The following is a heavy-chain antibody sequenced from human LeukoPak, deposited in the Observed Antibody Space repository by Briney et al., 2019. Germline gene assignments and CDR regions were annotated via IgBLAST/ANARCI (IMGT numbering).Heavy chain of an antibody. D-gene: IGHD3-3*01. V-gene: IGHV4-59*01. J-gene: IGHJ5*02. CDR2: IYYSGST. CDR1: GGSISSYY. Sequence: PSETLSLTCTASGGSISSYYWSWIRQPPGKGLEWIGYIYYSGSTNYNPSLKSRVTISVDTSKNQFSLKLSSVTAADTAVYYCARVSTIFGVVTPWGQGTLVTVSS. CDR3: ARVSTIFGVVTP.